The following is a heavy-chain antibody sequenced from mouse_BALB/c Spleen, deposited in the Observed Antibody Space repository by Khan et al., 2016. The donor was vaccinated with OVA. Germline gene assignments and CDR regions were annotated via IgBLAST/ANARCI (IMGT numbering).Heavy chain of an antibody. CDR2: VNPYNGDT. CDR1: GYSFTVYY. J-gene: IGHJ3*01. Sequence: EVQLVESGPDLVKPGASVKISCKASGYSFTVYYMTWVKQSHGKSPEWIGRVNPYNGDTNYNQNFKGQAILTVDKSSNTAYMELRSLPSEDAAVFYCARGYQFFPYGGQGTLVTVS. V-gene: IGHV1-18*01. CDR3: ARGYQFFPY.